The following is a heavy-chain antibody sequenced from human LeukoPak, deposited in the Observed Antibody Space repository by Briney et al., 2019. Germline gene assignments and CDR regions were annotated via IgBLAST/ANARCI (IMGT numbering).Heavy chain of an antibody. CDR3: ARHPPRRIGLLWFGEPISHWFDP. CDR2: IYPGDSDT. Sequence: GESLKISCKGSGYSFTNYWIGWVRQMPGKGLEWMGIIYPGDSDTRYSQSFQGQVTISADKSISTAYLQWSSLKASDTAMYYCARHPPRRIGLLWFGEPISHWFDPWGQGTLVTVSS. V-gene: IGHV5-51*01. D-gene: IGHD3-10*01. CDR1: GYSFTNYW. J-gene: IGHJ5*02.